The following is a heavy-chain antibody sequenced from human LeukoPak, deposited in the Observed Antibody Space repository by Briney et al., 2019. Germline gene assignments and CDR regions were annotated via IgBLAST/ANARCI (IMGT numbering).Heavy chain of an antibody. D-gene: IGHD1-1*01. CDR3: VKICRTSNCLVGGDS. J-gene: IGHJ4*02. CDR2: ILGGGEAT. CDR1: GFSFSSYA. Sequence: GGSLRLSCADSGFSFSSYAMSWVRQATGEGLEWVSSILGGGEATYYADSVKGRFTISRDNARTTLYLQMNSLRAEDTAIYYCVKICRTSNCLVGGDSWGQGTQVTVSS. V-gene: IGHV3-23*01.